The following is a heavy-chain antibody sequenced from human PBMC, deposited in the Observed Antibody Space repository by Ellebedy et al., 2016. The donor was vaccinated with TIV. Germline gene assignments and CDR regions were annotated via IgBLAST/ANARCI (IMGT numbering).Heavy chain of an antibody. CDR2: IKSKTDGGTT. J-gene: IGHJ4*02. Sequence: GESLKISCAASGFTFSTYWMSWVRQAPGKGLEWVGRIKSKTDGGTTDYGAPVKGRFTISTDDSKNTLYLQMNSLKTEDTAVYYCTTSSGWYFDYWGQGILVTVSS. CDR3: TTSSGWYFDY. V-gene: IGHV3-15*01. D-gene: IGHD6-19*01. CDR1: GFTFSTYW.